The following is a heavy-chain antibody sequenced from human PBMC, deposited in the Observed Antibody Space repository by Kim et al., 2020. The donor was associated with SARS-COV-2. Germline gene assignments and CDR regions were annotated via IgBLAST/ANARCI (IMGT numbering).Heavy chain of an antibody. CDR2: ISYDGSNK. Sequence: GGSLRLSCAASGFTFSSCAMHWVRQAPGKGLEWVAVISYDGSNKYYADSVKGRFTISRDNSKNTLYLQMNSLRAEDTAVYYCARGDGGYYYGMDVWGQGTTVTVSS. V-gene: IGHV3-30*04. J-gene: IGHJ6*02. CDR1: GFTFSSCA. CDR3: ARGDGGYYYGMDV.